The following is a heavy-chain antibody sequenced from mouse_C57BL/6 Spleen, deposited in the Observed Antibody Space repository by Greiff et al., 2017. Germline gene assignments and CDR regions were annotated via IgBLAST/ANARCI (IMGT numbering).Heavy chain of an antibody. J-gene: IGHJ3*01. D-gene: IGHD2-1*01. CDR2: ISSGSSTI. CDR3: ARPILLWSWFAY. CDR1: GFTFSDSG. Sequence: EVMLVESGGGLVKPGGSLKLSCAASGFTFSDSGMHWVRQAPEKGLEWVAYISSGSSTIYYAETVKGRFTISRDNAKNTLFLQMTSLRSEDTAMYYCARPILLWSWFAYWGQGTLVTVSA. V-gene: IGHV5-17*01.